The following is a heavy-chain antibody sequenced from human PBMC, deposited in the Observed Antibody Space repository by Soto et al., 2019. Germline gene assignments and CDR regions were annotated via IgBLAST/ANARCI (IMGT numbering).Heavy chain of an antibody. CDR2: IYWDDDK. Sequence: QITLKESGPTLVKPTQTLTLTCTFSGFSLSTSGVGVGWIRQPPGKALEWLALIYWDDDKRYSPSLKSRLTITKDTXXNXVXXTMSNMDPVDTATYYCAHRRMIQPLGYYYSYGMDVWGQGTTVTVSS. J-gene: IGHJ6*02. CDR1: GFSLSTSGVG. D-gene: IGHD5-18*01. V-gene: IGHV2-5*02. CDR3: AHRRMIQPLGYYYSYGMDV.